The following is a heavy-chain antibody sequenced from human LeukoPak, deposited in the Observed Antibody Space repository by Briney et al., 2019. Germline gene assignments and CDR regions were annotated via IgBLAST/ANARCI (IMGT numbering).Heavy chain of an antibody. Sequence: PGESLKISCKGSGYSFTDYWIGWVRQMPGKGLEWMGIIYPGDSDAKYSPSFQGQVTISADKSISTAYLQWSSLRASDSAIYYCARQGYSDYGFDSWGQGTLVTVSS. CDR2: IYPGDSDA. D-gene: IGHD5-12*01. CDR1: GYSFTDYW. CDR3: ARQGYSDYGFDS. V-gene: IGHV5-51*01. J-gene: IGHJ4*02.